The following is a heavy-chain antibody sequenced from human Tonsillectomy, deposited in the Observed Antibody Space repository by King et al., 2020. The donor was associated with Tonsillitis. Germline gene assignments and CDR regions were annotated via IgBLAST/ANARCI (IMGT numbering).Heavy chain of an antibody. J-gene: IGHJ6*03. CDR1: GFTFDDYA. Sequence: VQLVESGGGLVQPGRSLRLSCAASGFTFDDYAMHWVRQAPGKGLEWVSGISWNSATIGYADSVKGRFTISRDNAKNSLYLLMNSLRAEDTALYYCAKGKATGTYYYYYYMAVWGKGTTVTVSS. V-gene: IGHV3-9*01. CDR3: AKGKATGTYYYYYYMAV. CDR2: ISWNSATI. D-gene: IGHD3-10*01.